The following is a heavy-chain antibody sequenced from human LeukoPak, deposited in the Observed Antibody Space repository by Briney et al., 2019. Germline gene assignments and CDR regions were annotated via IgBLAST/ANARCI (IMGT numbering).Heavy chain of an antibody. J-gene: IGHJ4*02. CDR1: GGSISSYY. CDR2: IYYSGST. Sequence: SETLSLTCTVSGGSISSYYWSWIRQPPGKGLEWIGYIYYSGSTNYNPSLKSRVTISLDTSKNQFSLKLSSVTAADTAVYYCARHHPRYFDWLPYIDYWGQGTLVTVSS. CDR3: ARHHPRYFDWLPYIDY. D-gene: IGHD3-9*01. V-gene: IGHV4-59*08.